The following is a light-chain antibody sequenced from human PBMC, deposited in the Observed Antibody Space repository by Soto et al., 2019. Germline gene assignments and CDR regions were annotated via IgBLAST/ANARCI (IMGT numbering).Light chain of an antibody. CDR1: SSDVGGYNN. CDR2: DVS. J-gene: IGLJ1*01. CDR3: SSFTSSTTYV. V-gene: IGLV2-14*01. Sequence: QCALTQTASGSGSPGQAITISCTGTSSDVGGYNNVCWYQQHPGKAPKLIIYDVSNRPSGVFNRFSGSKSGNTASLTISGLQAEDEADYYCSSFTSSTTYVFGTGTKLTVL.